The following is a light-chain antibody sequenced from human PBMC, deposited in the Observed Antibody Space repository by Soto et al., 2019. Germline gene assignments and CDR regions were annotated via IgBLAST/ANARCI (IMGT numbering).Light chain of an antibody. CDR1: QNIDIY. J-gene: IGKJ3*01. CDR2: GAS. V-gene: IGKV1-39*01. CDR3: QKTYSTPFT. Sequence: DIQMTQSPSSLSASIGDRVTITCRASQNIDIYLNWYQQKPGKAPKLLIYGASTLQGGVPSRFSGSGSGTDFTLTINNLQPEDIANYYCQKTYSTPFTFGPGTKVDIK.